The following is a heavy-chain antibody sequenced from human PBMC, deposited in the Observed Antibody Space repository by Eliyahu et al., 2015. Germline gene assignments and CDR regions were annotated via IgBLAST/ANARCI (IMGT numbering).Heavy chain of an antibody. D-gene: IGHD3-16*01. Sequence: QLQLQESGPGPVKPSETLSLXCTVSGASIGTSXNYWAWIRQSPGKGLEWIGDIYHGGSTYYNSALKNRVTISTHTSKNQFSLEVNSVTAADTAVYYCASLIPRAGVAYWGQGTLVTVSS. CDR2: IYHGGST. J-gene: IGHJ4*02. V-gene: IGHV4-39*01. CDR1: GASIGTSXNY. CDR3: ASLIPRAGVAY.